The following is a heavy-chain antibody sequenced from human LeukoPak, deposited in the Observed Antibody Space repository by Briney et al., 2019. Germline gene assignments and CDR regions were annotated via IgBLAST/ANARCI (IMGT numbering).Heavy chain of an antibody. CDR1: GYTFTSYG. D-gene: IGHD3-10*01. CDR3: ARDLTHPGYYGSGMRGGMDV. Sequence: ASVKVSCKTSGYTFTSYGFSWVRQAPEHGLEWMGWISNYDGRTKYAQQFQDRVTMTTDTSTNTAYMELRNLRSDDTAVYYCARDLTHPGYYGSGMRGGMDVWGQGTTVTVSS. J-gene: IGHJ6*02. V-gene: IGHV1-18*01. CDR2: ISNYDGRT.